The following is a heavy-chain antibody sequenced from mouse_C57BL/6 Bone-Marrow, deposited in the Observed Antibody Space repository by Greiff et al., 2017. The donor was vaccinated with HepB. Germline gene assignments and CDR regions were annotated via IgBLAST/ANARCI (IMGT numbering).Heavy chain of an antibody. D-gene: IGHD2-10*01. Sequence: EVKLVESGGGLVQPGGSLKLSCAASGFTFSDYGMAWVRQAPRKGPEWVAFISNLAYSIYYADTVTGRFTISGENAKNTLYLEMSSLRSEDTAMYYCARHRPYYGNDYAMDYWGQGTSVTVSS. CDR1: GFTFSDYG. J-gene: IGHJ4*01. CDR2: ISNLAYSI. V-gene: IGHV5-15*01. CDR3: ARHRPYYGNDYAMDY.